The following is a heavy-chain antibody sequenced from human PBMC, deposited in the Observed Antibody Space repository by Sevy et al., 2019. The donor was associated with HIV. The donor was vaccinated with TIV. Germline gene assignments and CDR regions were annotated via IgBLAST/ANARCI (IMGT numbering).Heavy chain of an antibody. CDR1: GGSISAYY. V-gene: IGHV4-59*01. CDR2: IYYTGST. J-gene: IGHJ5*02. CDR3: ARAPPVRSGDDSLNWFDP. D-gene: IGHD5-12*01. Sequence: SETLSLTCTVSGGSISAYYWSWIRQPPGKGLEYLGYIYYTGSTNYNPSLKSRVTISVDTSKNQFSLKLSSVTAADTAVYYCARAPPVRSGDDSLNWFDPWGQRTLVTDSS.